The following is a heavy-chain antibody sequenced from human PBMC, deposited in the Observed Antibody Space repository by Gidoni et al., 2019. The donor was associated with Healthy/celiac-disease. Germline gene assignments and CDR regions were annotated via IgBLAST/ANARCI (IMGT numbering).Heavy chain of an antibody. D-gene: IGHD2-2*01. CDR3: ARVRKCSSTSCYRWYYYGMDV. CDR2: INHSGST. Sequence: QVQLQQWGAGLLKPSETLSLTCAVYGGSFSGYYWSWIRQPPGKGLEWIGEINHSGSTNYNPSLKSRVTISVDTSKNQFSLKLSSVTAADTAVYYCARVRKCSSTSCYRWYYYGMDVWGQGTTVTVSS. V-gene: IGHV4-34*01. CDR1: GGSFSGYY. J-gene: IGHJ6*02.